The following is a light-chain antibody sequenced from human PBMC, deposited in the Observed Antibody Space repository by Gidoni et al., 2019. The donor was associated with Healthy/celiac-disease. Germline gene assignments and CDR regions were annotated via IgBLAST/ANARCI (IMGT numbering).Light chain of an antibody. V-gene: IGKV1-33*01. CDR2: DAS. CDR3: QQYDNLPALT. CDR1: QDISNS. Sequence: DIQMTQSPSSLSASVGDRVTITCQASQDISNSLNWYQQKPGKAPKLLIYDASNLETGVPSRFSGCGSGTDFTFTISSLQPEDIATYYCQQYDNLPALTFGGGTKVEIK. J-gene: IGKJ4*01.